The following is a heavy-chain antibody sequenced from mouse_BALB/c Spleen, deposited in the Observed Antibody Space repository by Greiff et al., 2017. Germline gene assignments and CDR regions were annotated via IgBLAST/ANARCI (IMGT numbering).Heavy chain of an antibody. V-gene: IGHV2-6-7*01. CDR2: IWGDGST. D-gene: IGHD2-4*01. Sequence: QVQLQQSGPGLVAPSQSLSITCTVSGFSLTGYGVNWVRQPPGKGLEWLGMIWGDGSTDYNSALKSRLSISKDNSKSQVFLKMNSLQTDDTARYYCAAGGNYDYEGFDYWGQGTTLTVSS. J-gene: IGHJ2*01. CDR1: GFSLTGYG. CDR3: AAGGNYDYEGFDY.